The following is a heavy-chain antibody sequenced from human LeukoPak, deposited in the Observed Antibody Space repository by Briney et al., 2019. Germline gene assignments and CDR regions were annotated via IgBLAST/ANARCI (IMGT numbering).Heavy chain of an antibody. J-gene: IGHJ4*02. V-gene: IGHV4-59*01. Sequence: SETLSLTCTVSWRSISSYYWIGIRQPPGKALEGIGYMYYSGSTNYNPSLKSRVTISVDTSKNHFSLKLSSVTAADTAVYYCARLRRAGWLEYYFDYWGQGTLVTVSS. D-gene: IGHD6-19*01. CDR1: WRSISSYY. CDR2: MYYSGST. CDR3: ARLRRAGWLEYYFDY.